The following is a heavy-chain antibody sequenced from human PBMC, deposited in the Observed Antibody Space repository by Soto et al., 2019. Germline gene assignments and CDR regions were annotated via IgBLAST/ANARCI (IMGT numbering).Heavy chain of an antibody. D-gene: IGHD3-9*01. CDR3: ARVGYYDILTGYYTEDFFDY. V-gene: IGHV1-18*04. Sequence: ASVKVSCKASGYTFTSYGISWVRQAPGQGLEWMGWISAYNGNTNYAQKLQGRVTMTTDTSTSTAYMELRSLRSDDTAVYYCARVGYYDILTGYYTEDFFDYWRQGTLVTVSS. CDR1: GYTFTSYG. J-gene: IGHJ4*02. CDR2: ISAYNGNT.